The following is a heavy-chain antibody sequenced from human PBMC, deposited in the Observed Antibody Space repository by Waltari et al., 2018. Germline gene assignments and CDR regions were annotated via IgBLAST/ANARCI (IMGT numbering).Heavy chain of an antibody. CDR3: ARDPGPIVGAPDY. V-gene: IGHV1-2*02. CDR2: INPKNGDA. J-gene: IGHJ4*02. Sequence: QVQLVQSGAEVKKPGASVKVSCQASGYRFTDYHLHWVRQTTGQGLEWLGWINPKNGDASYAPKFLCRVTMTRDTSINTVYMDLGGLRSDDTAVFFCARDPGPIVGAPDYWGQGTLVTVSS. CDR1: GYRFTDYH. D-gene: IGHD1-26*01.